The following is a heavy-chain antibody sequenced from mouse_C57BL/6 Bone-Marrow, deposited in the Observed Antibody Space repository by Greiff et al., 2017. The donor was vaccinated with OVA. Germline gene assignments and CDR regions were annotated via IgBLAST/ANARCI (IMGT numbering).Heavy chain of an antibody. J-gene: IGHJ4*01. V-gene: IGHV14-2*01. D-gene: IGHD2-1*01. CDR3: DRSKFYCNYVDAMDY. CDR1: GYNIKDYY. CDR2: IDPGDGET. Sequence: EVKLVESGAELVKPGASVKLSCTASGYNIKDYYMHWVKQRPEQGLEWIGSIDPGDGETKYAPKFQGKATLTADTSANTAYLQLSSLTSEDTAVYYCDRSKFYCNYVDAMDYWGQGTSVTVSS.